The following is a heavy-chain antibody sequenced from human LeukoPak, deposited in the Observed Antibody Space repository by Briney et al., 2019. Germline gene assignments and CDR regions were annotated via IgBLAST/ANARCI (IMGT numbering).Heavy chain of an antibody. CDR1: GGSISSSSYY. Sequence: SETLSLTCTVSGGSISSSSYYWGWIRQPPGKGLEWIGYIYYSGSTNYNPSLKSRVTISVDTSKNQFSLKLSSVTAADTAVYYCARAGGLNWGQGTLVTVSS. V-gene: IGHV4-61*05. CDR3: ARAGGLN. J-gene: IGHJ4*02. D-gene: IGHD3-16*01. CDR2: IYYSGST.